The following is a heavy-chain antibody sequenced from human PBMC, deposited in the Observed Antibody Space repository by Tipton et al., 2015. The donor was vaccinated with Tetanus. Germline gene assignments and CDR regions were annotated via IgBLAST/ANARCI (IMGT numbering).Heavy chain of an antibody. J-gene: IGHJ4*02. V-gene: IGHV4-61*05. CDR3: ARNRVGVRGLLIEQPLDS. D-gene: IGHD3-10*01. CDR2: IFYSGRT. CDR1: GGSISSPNYY. Sequence: TLSLTCTVSGGSISSPNYYWGWIRQPPGKGMEWIGYIFYSGRTTYNPSLQSRVTISLDRSKNQFSLNLISVTTADTAVYFCARNRVGVRGLLIEQPLDSWGPGTLVTVSS.